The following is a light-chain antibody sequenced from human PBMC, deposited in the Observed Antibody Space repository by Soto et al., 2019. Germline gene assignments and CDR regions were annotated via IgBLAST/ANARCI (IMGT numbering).Light chain of an antibody. CDR3: RSLDSGRRAYVV. V-gene: IGLV1-40*01. CDR2: GNS. J-gene: IGLJ2*01. CDR1: SSNIGAGYD. Sequence: QSVLTQPPSVSGAPGQRVTISCTGSSSNIGAGYDVHWYQQLPGTAPKLLIYGNSNRPPGVPDRCSGSKSATSASLATTGPQAEDEADYYSRSLDSGRRAYVVFGGGTQVTVL.